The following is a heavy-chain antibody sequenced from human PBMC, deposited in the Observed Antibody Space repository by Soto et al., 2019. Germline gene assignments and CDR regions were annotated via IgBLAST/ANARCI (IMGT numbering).Heavy chain of an antibody. CDR1: GFTLSSYR. CDR3: ARIGYCSSTSCLY. V-gene: IGHV3-48*01. J-gene: IGHJ4*02. D-gene: IGHD2-2*01. Sequence: AGGSLRLSCAASGFTLSSYRMNWVRQAPGKGLEWVSYISSRSSTIYYADSVKGRFTISRDNAKNSLYLQMNSLRAEDTAVYYCARIGYCSSTSCLYWGQGTLVTVSS. CDR2: ISSRSSTI.